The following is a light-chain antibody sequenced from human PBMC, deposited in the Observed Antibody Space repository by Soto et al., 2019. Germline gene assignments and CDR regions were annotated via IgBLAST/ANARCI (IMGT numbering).Light chain of an antibody. CDR2: VNT. CDR3: QSYDRSLSGWV. CDR1: SSNIGADFG. Sequence: QSVLTQPPSVSGAPGQTITISCTGSSSNIGADFGVHWYQQLPGAAPKLVIFVNTNRPSGVPDRFSGSKSDTSASLAITGLQAEDEADYYCQSYDRSLSGWVFGTGTKLTVL. J-gene: IGLJ3*02. V-gene: IGLV1-40*01.